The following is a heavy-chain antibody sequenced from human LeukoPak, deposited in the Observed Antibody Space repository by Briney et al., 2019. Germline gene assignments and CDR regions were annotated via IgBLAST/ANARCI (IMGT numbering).Heavy chain of an antibody. CDR2: IISTSGFI. V-gene: IGHV3-21*01. CDR3: ARDYFDSSDYPQTYYYYYMAV. D-gene: IGHD3-22*01. CDR1: GFTFSRYS. Sequence: GGSLRLSCAASGFTFSRYSMNWVRQAPGKGLEWVSSIISTSGFIYSDDSVKGRLTISRDTAKNSLFLQMNSLRAEDTAIYYCARDYFDSSDYPQTYYYYYMAVWGKGTTVTVSS. J-gene: IGHJ6*03.